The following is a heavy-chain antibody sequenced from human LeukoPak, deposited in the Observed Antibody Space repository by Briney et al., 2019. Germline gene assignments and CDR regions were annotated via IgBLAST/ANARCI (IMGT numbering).Heavy chain of an antibody. CDR2: ISSNGGST. D-gene: IGHD5-24*01. J-gene: IGHJ4*02. Sequence: GGSLRLSCAASGFTFSSYAMHWVRQAPGKGLEYVSAISSNGGSTYYANSVKGRFTIARDNAKNTLYLQMNSLRAEDTAVYYCASQRWLQSSFDYWGQGTLVTVSS. CDR3: ASQRWLQSSFDY. CDR1: GFTFSSYA. V-gene: IGHV3-64*01.